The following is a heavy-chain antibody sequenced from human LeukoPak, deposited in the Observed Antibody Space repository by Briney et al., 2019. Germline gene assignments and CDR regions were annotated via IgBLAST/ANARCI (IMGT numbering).Heavy chain of an antibody. D-gene: IGHD5-12*01. Sequence: SETLSLNCTVSGGSLSGYDWIWIRQPAGKGLEWIGRIYTNGKTDYNPSLKSQVTMSVDTSKNQFSLRLMSVTAADTAVYFCARRFSANAFDIWGQGTVVTVSS. J-gene: IGHJ3*02. CDR3: ARRFSANAFDI. V-gene: IGHV4-4*07. CDR2: IYTNGKT. CDR1: GGSLSGYD.